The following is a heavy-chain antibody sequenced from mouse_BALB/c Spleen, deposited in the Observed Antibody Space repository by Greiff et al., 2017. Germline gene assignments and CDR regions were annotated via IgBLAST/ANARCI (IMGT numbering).Heavy chain of an antibody. CDR2: IRNKANGYTT. CDR3: ARDREGDY. V-gene: IGHV7-3*02. J-gene: IGHJ2*01. CDR1: GFTFTDYY. Sequence: EVKVVESGGGLVQPGGSLRLSCATSGFTFTDYYMSWVRQPPGKALEWLGFIRNKANGYTTEYSASVKGRFTISRDNSQSILYLQMNTLRAEDSATYYCARDREGDYWGQGTTLTVSS.